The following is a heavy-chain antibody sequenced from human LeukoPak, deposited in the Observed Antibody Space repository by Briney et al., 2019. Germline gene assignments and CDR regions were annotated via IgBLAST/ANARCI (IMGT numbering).Heavy chain of an antibody. D-gene: IGHD3-10*01. Sequence: PGRSLRLSCAASGFTFDDYAMHWVRQAPGKGLEWVSGISWNSGSIGYADSVKGRFTISRDNAKNSLYLQMNSLRAEDTALYYCAKDILWFGELSTLGAFDIWGQGTMVTVSS. CDR1: GFTFDDYA. CDR2: ISWNSGSI. J-gene: IGHJ3*02. CDR3: AKDILWFGELSTLGAFDI. V-gene: IGHV3-9*01.